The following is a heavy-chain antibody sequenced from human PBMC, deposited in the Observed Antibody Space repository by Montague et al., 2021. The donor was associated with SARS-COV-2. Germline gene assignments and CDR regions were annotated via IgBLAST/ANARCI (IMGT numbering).Heavy chain of an antibody. CDR1: GFTFSSYA. D-gene: IGHD3-22*01. J-gene: IGHJ4*02. CDR2: ISYDGSNK. CDR3: ARDGGWYYDSSGYYYRPHLGGGASYFDY. Sequence: SLRLSCAASGFTFSSYAMHWVRQAPGKGLEWVAVISYDGSNKYYSDSXKGRFTISRDNSKNTLYLQMNSLRAEDTAMYYCARDGGWYYDSSGYYYRPHLGGGASYFDYGGQGTLVTVSS. V-gene: IGHV3-30-3*01.